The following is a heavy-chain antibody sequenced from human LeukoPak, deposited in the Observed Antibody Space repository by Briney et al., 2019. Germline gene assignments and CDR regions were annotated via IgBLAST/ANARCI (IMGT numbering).Heavy chain of an antibody. CDR1: GFTFSTFA. Sequence: GGSLRLSCAASGFTFSTFAMHWVRLSPGKGLEWVSSITGSGPYILYADSVKRRFTISRDNSKNTLYLQMNNLRVEDTAVFYCVNGESFYGDYGFDYWGQGTLVTVSS. D-gene: IGHD4-17*01. CDR2: ITGSGPYI. V-gene: IGHV3-21*01. CDR3: VNGESFYGDYGFDY. J-gene: IGHJ4*02.